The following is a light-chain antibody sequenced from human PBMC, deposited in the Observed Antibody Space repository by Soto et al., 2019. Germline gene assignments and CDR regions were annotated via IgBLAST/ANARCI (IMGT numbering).Light chain of an antibody. CDR1: SSNIGAGYD. J-gene: IGLJ2*01. Sequence: SVLTQPPSVSGAPGQRVTISCTGSSSNIGAGYDVHWYQQLPVTAPKLLIYGNSNRPSGVPDRFSGSKSGTSASLAITGLQAEDEADYYCQSYDSSLSGFVFGGGTKLTVL. CDR2: GNS. CDR3: QSYDSSLSGFV. V-gene: IGLV1-40*01.